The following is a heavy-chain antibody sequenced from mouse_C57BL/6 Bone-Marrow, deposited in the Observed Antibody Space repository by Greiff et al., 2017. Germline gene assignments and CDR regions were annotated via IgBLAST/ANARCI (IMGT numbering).Heavy chain of an antibody. CDR2: ISNGGGST. V-gene: IGHV5-12*01. J-gene: IGHJ2*01. CDR3: ARHEDYFDY. Sequence: EVQGVESGGGLVQPGGSLKLSCAASGFTFSDYYMYWVRQTPEKRLEWVAYISNGGGSTYYPDTVKGRFTISRDNAKNTLYLQMSRRKSEDTAMYYCARHEDYFDYWGQGTTLTVSS. CDR1: GFTFSDYY.